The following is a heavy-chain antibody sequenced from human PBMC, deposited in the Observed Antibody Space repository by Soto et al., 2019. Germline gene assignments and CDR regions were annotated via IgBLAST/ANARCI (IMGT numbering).Heavy chain of an antibody. CDR3: ARIFRSEQYYFDY. J-gene: IGHJ4*02. D-gene: IGHD3-9*01. Sequence: PGESLKISCKGSGYNFTSYWIGWVRQMPGKGLEWMGIIYPGDSDTRYSPSFQGQVTISVDKSISTAYLQWSSLKASDTAMYYCARIFRSEQYYFDYWGQGTLVTVSS. CDR2: IYPGDSDT. CDR1: GYNFTSYW. V-gene: IGHV5-51*01.